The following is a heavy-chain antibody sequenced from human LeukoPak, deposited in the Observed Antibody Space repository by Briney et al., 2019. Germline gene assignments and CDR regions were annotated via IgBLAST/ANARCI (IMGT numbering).Heavy chain of an antibody. D-gene: IGHD2-21*02. CDR2: ISSSSAYI. Sequence: GGSLRLSCAASGFTFSSYWMTWVRQAPGKGLEWVSSISSSSAYIYYADSVKGRFTISRDNANNSLYLQMNSLRAEDTALYYCARGDHLDYWGQGTLVIVSS. J-gene: IGHJ4*02. CDR3: ARGDHLDY. CDR1: GFTFSSYW. V-gene: IGHV3-21*01.